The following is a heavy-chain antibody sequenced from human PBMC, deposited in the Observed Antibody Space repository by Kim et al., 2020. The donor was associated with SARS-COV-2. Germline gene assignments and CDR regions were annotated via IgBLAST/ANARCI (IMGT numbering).Heavy chain of an antibody. D-gene: IGHD3-10*01. CDR3: ARANSGAMDV. CDR1: GYTFSGHH. V-gene: IGHV1-46*01. J-gene: IGHJ6*02. CDR2: INPSGGGT. Sequence: ASVKVSCKASGYTFSGHHMHWVRQAPGQGLECMGLINPSGGGTSYAQRFQGRVTMTSDTSTSMVYMELSDLRYEDTAIYYCARANSGAMDVWGQGSTAIV.